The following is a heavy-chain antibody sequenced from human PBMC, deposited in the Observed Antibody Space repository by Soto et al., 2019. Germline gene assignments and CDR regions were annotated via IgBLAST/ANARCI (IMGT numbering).Heavy chain of an antibody. J-gene: IGHJ4*02. CDR2: IYYSGST. CDR1: GGSISSSSYY. V-gene: IGHV4-39*01. D-gene: IGHD2-8*01. CDR3: ARHLIVLMVYAHPEEVDY. Sequence: QLQLQESGPGLVKPSETLSLTCTVSGGSISSSSYYWGWIRQPPGKGLEWIGSIYYSGSTYYNPSLKSRVTISVDTSKNQFSLKLSSVTAADTAVYYCARHLIVLMVYAHPEEVDYWGQGTLVTVSS.